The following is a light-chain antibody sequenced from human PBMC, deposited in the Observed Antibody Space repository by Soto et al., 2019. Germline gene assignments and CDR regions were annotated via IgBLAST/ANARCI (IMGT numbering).Light chain of an antibody. J-gene: IGKJ5*01. Sequence: EIVLTQSPGTLALSPGERPTLSCRPSQSVSSSYLAWYQQKPGQAPRLLIYGASSRATGIPDRFSGSGSGTDFTLTISRLEPEDFAVYYCQQRSNWPLTFGQGTRLEI. CDR2: GAS. CDR3: QQRSNWPLT. V-gene: IGKV3D-20*02. CDR1: QSVSSSY.